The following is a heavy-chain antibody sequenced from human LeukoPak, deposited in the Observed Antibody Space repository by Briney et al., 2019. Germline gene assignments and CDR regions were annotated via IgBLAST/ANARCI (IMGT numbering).Heavy chain of an antibody. CDR3: AKDPTVTTDFDY. V-gene: IGHV3-23*01. Sequence: GGSLRLSCAASGFTFSSYAMSWVRQAPGKGLEWVSAISGSGGSAYYADSVKGRFTISRDNSKNTLYLQMNSLRAEDTAVYYCAKDPTVTTDFDYWGQGTLVTVSS. J-gene: IGHJ4*02. CDR1: GFTFSSYA. D-gene: IGHD4-17*01. CDR2: ISGSGGSA.